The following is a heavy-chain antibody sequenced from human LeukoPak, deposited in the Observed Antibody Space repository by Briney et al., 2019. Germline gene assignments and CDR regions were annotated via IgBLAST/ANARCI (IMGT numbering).Heavy chain of an antibody. CDR2: IIPIFGTA. CDR3: ANAYRGYSYGYDY. CDR1: GGTFSSYA. D-gene: IGHD5-18*01. Sequence: SVKVSCKASGGTFSSYAISWVRQAPGQGLEWMGGIIPIFGTANYAQKFQGRVTITADESTSTAYMELSSLRSEDTAVYYCANAYRGYSYGYDYWGQGTLVTVSS. J-gene: IGHJ4*02. V-gene: IGHV1-69*13.